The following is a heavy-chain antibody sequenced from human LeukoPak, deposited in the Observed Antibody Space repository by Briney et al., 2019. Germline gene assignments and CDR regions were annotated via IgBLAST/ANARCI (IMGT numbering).Heavy chain of an antibody. CDR3: ARTRACSSTSCYFPLDY. CDR1: GYTFTSYD. Sequence: ASVKVSCKASGYTFTSYDMHWVRQAPGQGLEWMGIINPSGGSTSYAQKFQGRVTMTRDMSTSTVYMELSSLRSEDTAVYYCARTRACSSTSCYFPLDYWGQGTLVTVSS. J-gene: IGHJ4*02. CDR2: INPSGGST. D-gene: IGHD2-2*01. V-gene: IGHV1-46*01.